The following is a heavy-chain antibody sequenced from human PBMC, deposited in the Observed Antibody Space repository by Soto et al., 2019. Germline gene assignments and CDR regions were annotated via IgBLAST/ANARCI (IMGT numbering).Heavy chain of an antibody. V-gene: IGHV3-23*01. CDR2: ISGGGNDR. CDR3: ARSLCMVAPDNETFDY. CDR1: GFPFSSCA. D-gene: IGHD5-12*01. Sequence: VQLLESGGALVQPGGSLTLSCAASGFPFSSCAMSWVRQTPEKGLEWVAGISGGGNDRYYADVVQGQFTFTSDNSRNILYLQRTSLRADRTARYFRARSLCMVAPDNETFDYWGKGTLVTRSS. J-gene: IGHJ4*02.